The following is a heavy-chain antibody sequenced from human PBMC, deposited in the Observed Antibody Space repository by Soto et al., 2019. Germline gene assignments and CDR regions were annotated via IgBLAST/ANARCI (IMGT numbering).Heavy chain of an antibody. CDR1: GYTFTSYD. Sequence: ASVKVSCKASGYTFTSYDITWVRQAPGQGLEWMGWISTDNGNTNYAQKLQCRVTMTTDTSTSTGYMELRSLRSDDTAVYYWARRGVLPDYWGQGTLVTVSS. J-gene: IGHJ4*02. CDR3: ARRGVLPDY. CDR2: ISTDNGNT. D-gene: IGHD3-10*01. V-gene: IGHV1-18*01.